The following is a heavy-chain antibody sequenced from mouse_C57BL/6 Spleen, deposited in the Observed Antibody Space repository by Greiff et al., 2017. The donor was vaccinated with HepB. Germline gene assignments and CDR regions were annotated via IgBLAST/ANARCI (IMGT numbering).Heavy chain of an antibody. CDR1: GYTFTSYW. Sequence: VQLQQPGAELVKPGASVKMSCKASGYTFTSYWITWVKQRPGQGLEWIGDIYPGSGSTNYNEKFKSKATLTVDTSSSTAYMQLSSLTSEDSAVYDGAREIITTVVEGYFDVWGTGTTVTVSS. CDR3: AREIITTVVEGYFDV. V-gene: IGHV1-55*01. J-gene: IGHJ1*03. CDR2: IYPGSGST. D-gene: IGHD1-1*01.